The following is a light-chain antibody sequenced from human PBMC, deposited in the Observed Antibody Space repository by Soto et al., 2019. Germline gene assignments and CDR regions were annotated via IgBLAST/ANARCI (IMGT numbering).Light chain of an antibody. CDR2: SAS. J-gene: IGKJ2*01. Sequence: DIQMTQSPSSLSASVGDRVTITCRASQSISDDLNWYQQKPGKAPRLLIHSASTLHSGVPSKCSGSGSGADFTLTINSVQPEDFATYYGHQGHSYPYNFGQGTKLETK. CDR3: HQGHSYPYN. V-gene: IGKV1-39*01. CDR1: QSISDD.